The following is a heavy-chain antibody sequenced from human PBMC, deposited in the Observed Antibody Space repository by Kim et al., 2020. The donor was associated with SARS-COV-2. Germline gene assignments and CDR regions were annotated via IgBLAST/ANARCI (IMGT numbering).Heavy chain of an antibody. CDR1: GGSISSSSYY. V-gene: IGHV4-39*01. D-gene: IGHD3-10*01. Sequence: SETLSLTCTVSGGSISSSSYYWGWIRQPPGKGLEWIGSIYYSGSTYYNPSLKSRVTISVDTSKNQFSLKLSSVTAADTAVYYCARLITMVRGLFDYWGQGTLVTVSS. CDR2: IYYSGST. J-gene: IGHJ4*02. CDR3: ARLITMVRGLFDY.